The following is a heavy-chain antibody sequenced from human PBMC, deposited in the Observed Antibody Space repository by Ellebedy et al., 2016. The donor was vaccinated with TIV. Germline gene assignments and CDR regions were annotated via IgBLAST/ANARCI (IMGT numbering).Heavy chain of an antibody. J-gene: IGHJ4*01. V-gene: IGHV3-48*02. Sequence: GESLKISCVASGFTFSSWNMNWVRQAPGKGLEWVSYISSGGSAIYYADSVKGRFAISRDNAKNSLYLQMNSLRDEDTAVYYCARDPYSGTYEEDYWGHGTLVTVSS. CDR3: ARDPYSGTYEEDY. CDR1: GFTFSSWN. CDR2: ISSGGSAI. D-gene: IGHD1-26*01.